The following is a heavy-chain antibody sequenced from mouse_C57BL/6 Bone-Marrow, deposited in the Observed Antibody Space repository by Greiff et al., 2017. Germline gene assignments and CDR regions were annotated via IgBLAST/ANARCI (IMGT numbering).Heavy chain of an antibody. CDR3: ARDYYGSGPFAY. D-gene: IGHD1-1*01. J-gene: IGHJ3*01. V-gene: IGHV1-26*01. CDR1: GYTFTDYY. Sequence: EVQLQQSGPELVKPGASVKISCKASGYTFTDYYMTWVKQSHGKSLEWIGDINPNNGGTSYNQKFKGKATLTVDKSSSTAYMELRILTSEDSAVYYCARDYYGSGPFAYWGQGTLVTVSA. CDR2: INPNNGGT.